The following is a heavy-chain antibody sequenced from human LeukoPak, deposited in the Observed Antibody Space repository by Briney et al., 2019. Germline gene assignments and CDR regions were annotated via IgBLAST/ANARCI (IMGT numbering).Heavy chain of an antibody. J-gene: IGHJ6*02. Sequence: GESLKISSKGSGYSFTSYWIGWVRQMPGKGLEWMGIIYPGDSDTRYSPSFQGQVTISADKSISTAYLQWSSLKASDTAMYYCARQRTLDKYSSSWYSGNYYYYGMDVWGQGTTVTVSS. V-gene: IGHV5-51*01. CDR2: IYPGDSDT. CDR3: ARQRTLDKYSSSWYSGNYYYYGMDV. CDR1: GYSFTSYW. D-gene: IGHD6-13*01.